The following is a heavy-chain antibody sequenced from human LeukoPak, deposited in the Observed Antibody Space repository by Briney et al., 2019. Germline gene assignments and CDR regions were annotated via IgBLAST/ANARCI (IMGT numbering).Heavy chain of an antibody. V-gene: IGHV4-39*07. Sequence: PSETLSLTCSVSGDSISGSSYYWGWIRQPPGKGLEWIGSIYYSGSTYYNPSLKSRVTISVDTSKNQFSLKLSSVTAADTAVYYCATSYYYGSGSFHAFDIWGQGTMVTVSS. J-gene: IGHJ3*02. CDR2: IYYSGST. CDR3: ATSYYYGSGSFHAFDI. CDR1: GDSISGSSYY. D-gene: IGHD3-10*01.